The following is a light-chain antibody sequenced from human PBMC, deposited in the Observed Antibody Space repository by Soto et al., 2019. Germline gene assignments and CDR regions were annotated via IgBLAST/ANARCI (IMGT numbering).Light chain of an antibody. Sequence: EIVLIQSPATLSLSPGERATLSCRASQSVSSYLAWYQQKPGQAPRLLIYDASNRATGIPARFSGSGSGTDFTLTISSLEPEDFAVYYCQQRSNWPSTFGGGTKVDI. J-gene: IGKJ4*01. CDR3: QQRSNWPST. CDR2: DAS. CDR1: QSVSSY. V-gene: IGKV3-11*01.